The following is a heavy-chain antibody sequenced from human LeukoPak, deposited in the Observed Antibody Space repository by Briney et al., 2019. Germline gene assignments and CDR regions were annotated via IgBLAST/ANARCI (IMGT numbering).Heavy chain of an antibody. V-gene: IGHV4-59*11. Sequence: PSETLSLTCTVSGGSISSHYWSWVRQPPGKGLEWIGYLFDSVNTKDNPSFTSRITLSADTSKNQFSLRLRFLTAADTAVYYCATLERGDIYGYFDFWGQGIKVTVSS. D-gene: IGHD5-18*01. CDR1: GGSISSHY. CDR2: LFDSVNT. CDR3: ATLERGDIYGYFDF. J-gene: IGHJ4*02.